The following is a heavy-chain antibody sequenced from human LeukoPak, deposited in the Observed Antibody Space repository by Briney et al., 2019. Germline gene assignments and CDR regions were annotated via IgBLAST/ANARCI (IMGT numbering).Heavy chain of an antibody. CDR3: ARVEGIAVAGAGYYYMDV. V-gene: IGHV4-38-2*02. Sequence: SETLSPTCTVSGYSISSGYYWGWIRQPPGKGLEWIGTFYHSGSTYYNPSLKSRVSISGDTSKNQFSLKLSSVTAADTAVYYCARVEGIAVAGAGYYYMDVWGKGTTVTVSS. CDR1: GYSISSGYY. CDR2: FYHSGST. D-gene: IGHD6-19*01. J-gene: IGHJ6*03.